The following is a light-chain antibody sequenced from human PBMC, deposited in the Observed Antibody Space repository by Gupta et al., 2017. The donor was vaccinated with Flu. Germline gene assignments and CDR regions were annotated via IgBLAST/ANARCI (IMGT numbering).Light chain of an antibody. J-gene: IGLJ3*02. CDR2: YNSDSDK. CDR1: SGIDVGTYK. Sequence: TVSSGIDVGTYKIYWFQQKPGLPPQDRLKYNSDSDKEQGSGVPRRFSGSKDASATAGILLISGIQAEDEDYYYCMIWHSSTWVFGGGTKLTVL. CDR3: MIWHSSTWV. V-gene: IGLV5-45*01.